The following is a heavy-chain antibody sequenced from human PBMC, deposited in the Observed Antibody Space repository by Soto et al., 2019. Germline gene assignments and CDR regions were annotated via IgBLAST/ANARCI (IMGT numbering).Heavy chain of an antibody. J-gene: IGHJ4*02. V-gene: IGHV3-48*01. Sequence: GGSLRLSCAASGFTFSSYSMNWVRQAPGKGLEWVSYISSSSSTIYYADSVKGRFTISRDNAKNSLYLQMNSLRAEDTAVYYCARDHYYGSGSYSYGSFPFDYWGQGTLVTVSS. CDR3: ARDHYYGSGSYSYGSFPFDY. CDR1: GFTFSSYS. D-gene: IGHD3-10*01. CDR2: ISSSSSTI.